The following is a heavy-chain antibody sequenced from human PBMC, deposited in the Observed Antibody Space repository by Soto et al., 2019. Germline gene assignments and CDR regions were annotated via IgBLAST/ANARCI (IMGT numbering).Heavy chain of an antibody. Sequence: SETLSLSCTVPGVSISRYYWSWIRQPPGKGLEWIGYIYYSGSTNYNPSLKSRVTISVDTSNNQFSLKLSSVTAADTAVYYCARDADNWNAVGSFVIWGQGTMITVS. D-gene: IGHD1-20*01. V-gene: IGHV4-59*01. CDR3: ARDADNWNAVGSFVI. CDR1: GVSISRYY. J-gene: IGHJ3*02. CDR2: IYYSGST.